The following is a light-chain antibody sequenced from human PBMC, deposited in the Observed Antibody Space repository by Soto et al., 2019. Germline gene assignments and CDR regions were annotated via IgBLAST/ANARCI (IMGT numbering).Light chain of an antibody. Sequence: QSVLTQPASVSGSPGQSITISCTGTSSDVGGYNYVSWYQHHPGKAPKLMIYEVSNRPPGVSNRFSGSKSGNTASLAISGLQAEDEADYYCSSYTSISTYVFGTGTKVTVL. CDR1: SSDVGGYNY. V-gene: IGLV2-14*01. CDR2: EVS. J-gene: IGLJ1*01. CDR3: SSYTSISTYV.